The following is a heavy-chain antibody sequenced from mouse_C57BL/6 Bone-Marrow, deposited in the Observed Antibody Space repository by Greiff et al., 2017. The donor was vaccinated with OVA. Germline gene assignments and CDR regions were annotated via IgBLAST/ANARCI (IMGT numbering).Heavy chain of an antibody. CDR2: IYPRSGNT. CDR3: ARVDGYYVLCAMDY. D-gene: IGHD2-3*01. Sequence: VQLQQSGAELARPGASVKLSCKASGYTFTSYGISWVKQRTGQGLEWIGEIYPRSGNTYYNEKFKGKATLTADKSSSTAYMELRSLTSEDSAVYFCARVDGYYVLCAMDYWGQGTSGTVSS. CDR1: GYTFTSYG. J-gene: IGHJ4*01. V-gene: IGHV1-81*01.